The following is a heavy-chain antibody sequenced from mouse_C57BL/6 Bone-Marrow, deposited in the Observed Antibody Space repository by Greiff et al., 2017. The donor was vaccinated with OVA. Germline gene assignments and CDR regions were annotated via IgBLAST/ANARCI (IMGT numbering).Heavy chain of an antibody. J-gene: IGHJ1*03. CDR1: GYSFTDYN. CDR2: INPNYGTT. V-gene: IGHV1-39*01. CDR3: AISRYFDV. Sequence: VQLKESGPELVKPGASVKISCKASGYSFTDYNMNWVKQSNGKSLEWIGVINPNYGTTSYNQKFKGKATLTVDPSSSTAYMQLNSLHSADAEVYYCAISRYFDVWGTGTTVTVSS.